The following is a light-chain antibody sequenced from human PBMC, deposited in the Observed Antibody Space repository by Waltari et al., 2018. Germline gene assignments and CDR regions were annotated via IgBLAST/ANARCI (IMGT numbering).Light chain of an antibody. Sequence: QSGLTQPASVSGSPGQSITISCTGSSGDVGSYKLVSWYQLHPGKAPRLIISEFNDRPSGVSIRFSGSKSGNTASLTISGLQAEDEADYYCCSYAGGSVIFGGGTKLTVL. CDR2: EFN. J-gene: IGLJ2*01. V-gene: IGLV2-23*02. CDR3: CSYAGGSVI. CDR1: SGDVGSYKL.